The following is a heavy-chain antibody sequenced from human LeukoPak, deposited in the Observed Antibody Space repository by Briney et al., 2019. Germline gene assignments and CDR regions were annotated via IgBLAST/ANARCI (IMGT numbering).Heavy chain of an antibody. CDR3: ARDTLLYADSPDAFDM. J-gene: IGHJ3*02. D-gene: IGHD4-17*01. Sequence: PGGSLRLSCAASGFSFSSYEINWVRQAPGKGLEWVSYIGSSGSTVYYADSVKGRFTISRDNAKESLYLQMNSLRDEDTAVYYCARDTLLYADSPDAFDMWGQGTMVTVSS. V-gene: IGHV3-48*03. CDR1: GFSFSSYE. CDR2: IGSSGSTV.